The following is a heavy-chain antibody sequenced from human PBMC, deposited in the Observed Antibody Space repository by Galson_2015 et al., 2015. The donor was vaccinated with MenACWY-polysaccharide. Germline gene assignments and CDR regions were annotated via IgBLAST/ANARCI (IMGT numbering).Heavy chain of an antibody. J-gene: IGHJ5*02. Sequence: ETLSLTCTVSGGSVSSDTDYWGWLRQPPGKGLEWIGYMSYSGRANYNPSLNSRVIISLDTSKNQVPLRLTSVTAADTAMYYCAREPTHSASFGWFDPWGQGTLVTVSP. CDR2: MSYSGRA. CDR3: AREPTHSASFGWFDP. D-gene: IGHD1-26*01. V-gene: IGHV4-61*01. CDR1: GGSVSSDTDY.